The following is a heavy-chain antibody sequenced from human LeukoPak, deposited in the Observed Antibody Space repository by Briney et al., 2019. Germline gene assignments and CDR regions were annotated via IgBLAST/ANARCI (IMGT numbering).Heavy chain of an antibody. CDR3: ARDPQRREFDY. V-gene: IGHV3-30*04. D-gene: IGHD1-26*01. Sequence: GGSLRLSCSASGFMFSSYAFHWVRQAPGKGLEWVAFIPYDGSNSDYADSVKGRFTISRDNSKSTLYLQMNSLRVDDTAVYYCARDPQRREFDYWGRGTLVTVSS. CDR1: GFMFSSYA. J-gene: IGHJ4*02. CDR2: IPYDGSNS.